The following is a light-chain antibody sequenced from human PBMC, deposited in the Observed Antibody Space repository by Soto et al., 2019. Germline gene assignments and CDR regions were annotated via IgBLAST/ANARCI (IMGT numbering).Light chain of an antibody. CDR3: QQLFSFPPT. J-gene: IGKJ5*01. V-gene: IGKV1-9*01. Sequence: DIQLTQSPSFLSASVGDRVTITCRASQDISNYLAWYQQKPGKAPNLLIYVASTLQSGVPSRFSGSGSGTEFTLTISSLQPEDLATYYCQQLFSFPPTFGPGTRLEIK. CDR1: QDISNY. CDR2: VAS.